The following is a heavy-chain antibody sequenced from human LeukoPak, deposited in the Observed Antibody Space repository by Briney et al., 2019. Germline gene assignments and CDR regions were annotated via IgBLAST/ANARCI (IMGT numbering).Heavy chain of an antibody. CDR3: ARGTMTDNPHYFDY. D-gene: IGHD1-1*01. Sequence: GASVKVSCKASGYTFGTSGITWVRQAPGRGLEWMGWISVDNGYTKYSQKFQGRVTMTADTSTRTVYMELRSLRSDDTAVFYCARGTMTDNPHYFDYWGQGTLVIVSS. CDR2: ISVDNGYT. CDR1: GYTFGTSG. V-gene: IGHV1-18*01. J-gene: IGHJ4*02.